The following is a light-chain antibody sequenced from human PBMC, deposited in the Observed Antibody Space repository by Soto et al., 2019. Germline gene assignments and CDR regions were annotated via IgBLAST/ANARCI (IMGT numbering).Light chain of an antibody. CDR3: QQYGSSPYT. CDR2: DAS. V-gene: IGKV3D-20*01. CDR1: QSVSSSY. J-gene: IGKJ2*01. Sequence: EIVLTQSPATLSLSPGERATLSCGASQSVSSSYLAWYQQKPGLAPRLLMYDASSRATGIPDRFSGSGSGTDFTLTISRLEPEDFAVYYCQQYGSSPYTFGHGTKLEIK.